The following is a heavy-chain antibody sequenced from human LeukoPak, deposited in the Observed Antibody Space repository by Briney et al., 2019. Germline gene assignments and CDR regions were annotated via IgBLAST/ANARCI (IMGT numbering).Heavy chain of an antibody. CDR2: ISYDGSNK. J-gene: IGHJ4*02. CDR1: GFTFSSYA. D-gene: IGHD6-19*01. V-gene: IGHV3-30-3*01. Sequence: GRSLRLSCAASGFTFSSYAMHWVRQAPGKGLEWVAVISYDGSNKYYADSVKGRFTISRDNSKNTLYLQMNSLRAEDTAVYYCARDKFVAVAGTELYFDYWGQGTLVTVSS. CDR3: ARDKFVAVAGTELYFDY.